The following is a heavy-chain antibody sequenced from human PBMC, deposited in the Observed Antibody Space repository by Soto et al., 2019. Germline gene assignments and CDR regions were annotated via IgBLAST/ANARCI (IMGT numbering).Heavy chain of an antibody. CDR2: IYPDDSDT. CDR1: GYTFKNKW. D-gene: IGHD6-19*01. J-gene: IGHJ6*02. Sequence: GESLKISCKASGYTFKNKWIAWVRQMPGKGLESMGIIYPDDSDTRYNPSFQGRVTISADKSISTAFLQWSSLKASDSAMYYCARRVAGTYYYYYGMDVWGQGTTVTVSS. CDR3: ARRVAGTYYYYYGMDV. V-gene: IGHV5-51*01.